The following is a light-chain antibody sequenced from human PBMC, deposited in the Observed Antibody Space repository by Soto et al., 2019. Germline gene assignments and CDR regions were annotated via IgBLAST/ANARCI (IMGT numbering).Light chain of an antibody. V-gene: IGKV4-1*01. CDR2: WAS. J-gene: IGKJ4*01. CDR3: QQYYTPPLT. CDR1: QSILYSSNNKNY. Sequence: DIVMTQSPDSLAVSLGERATINCKSSQSILYSSNNKNYLAWYQQKPGQPPKLLIYWASTRESGVPDRFSGSGFGTDFTLTISSLQVEDVAVYYCQQYYTPPLTFGGGTKVEIK.